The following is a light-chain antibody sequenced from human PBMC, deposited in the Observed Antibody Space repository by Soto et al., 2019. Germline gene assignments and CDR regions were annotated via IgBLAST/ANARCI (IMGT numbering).Light chain of an antibody. V-gene: IGLV2-14*03. Sequence: QSALTQPASVSGSPGQSIAISCTGTSSDVGGYNFVSWYQQHPGKAPKLIIRDVNNRPSGVSNRFSGSKFGNTAFLTISGLQAEDEADYYCSSYSRSNTPVIFGGGTKVTVL. CDR1: SSDVGGYNF. CDR3: SSYSRSNTPVI. J-gene: IGLJ2*01. CDR2: DVN.